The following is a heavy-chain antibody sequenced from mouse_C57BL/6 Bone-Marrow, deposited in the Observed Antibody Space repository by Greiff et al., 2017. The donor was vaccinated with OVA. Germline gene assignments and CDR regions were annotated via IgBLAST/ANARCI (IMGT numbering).Heavy chain of an antibody. D-gene: IGHD1-1*02. CDR3: AKKGGYWYFDV. Sequence: VQLQESGPGLVQPSQSLSITCTVSGFSLTSYGVHWVRQAPGKGLEWLGVIWRGGSTDYNAAFMSRLSITKDNTKSQVFFKMNSLQADDTAIYYCAKKGGYWYFDVWGTGTTVTVSS. J-gene: IGHJ1*03. CDR1: GFSLTSYG. V-gene: IGHV2-5*01. CDR2: IWRGGST.